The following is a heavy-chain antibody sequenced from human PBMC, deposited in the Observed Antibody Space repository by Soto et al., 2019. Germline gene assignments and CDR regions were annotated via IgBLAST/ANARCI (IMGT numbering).Heavy chain of an antibody. D-gene: IGHD1-7*01. J-gene: IGHJ4*02. CDR2: MNSDGSTT. Sequence: GSLRLSCAASGFTFGNYWMHWVRQAPGKGLECVSRMNSDGSTTNYADSFRGRFTVSRDNDRNTLHLQMNSLRAEDTAVYYCATAELYYWGPGSLGTVSS. V-gene: IGHV3-74*01. CDR3: ATAELYY. CDR1: GFTFGNYW.